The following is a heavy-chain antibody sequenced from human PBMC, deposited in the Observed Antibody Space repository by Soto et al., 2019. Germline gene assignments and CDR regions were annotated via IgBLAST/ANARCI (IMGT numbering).Heavy chain of an antibody. Sequence: GSLRLSCAASGFTLTDYAIHWVRQPPGKGLEWVALVSYDGTNTYYADSVKGRFTISRGTSQITLFLQMDSLRPEDTAVYYCARDPPKYTSSSRRRYYYYGMDVWGQGTTVTVSS. CDR1: GFTLTDYA. D-gene: IGHD6-6*01. J-gene: IGHJ6*02. CDR2: VSYDGTNT. V-gene: IGHV3-30-3*01. CDR3: ARDPPKYTSSSRRRYYYYGMDV.